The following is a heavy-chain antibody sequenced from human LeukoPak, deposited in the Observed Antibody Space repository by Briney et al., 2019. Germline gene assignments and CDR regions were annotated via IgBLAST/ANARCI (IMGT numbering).Heavy chain of an antibody. J-gene: IGHJ6*02. D-gene: IGHD1-26*01. V-gene: IGHV4-59*01. CDR1: GGSISSYY. CDR3: ARDYWSYGGSYPFLGMDV. CDR2: IYYSGST. Sequence: SETLSLTCTVSGGSISSYYWSWIRQPPGKGLEWIGYIYYSGSTNYNPSLKSRVTISVDTSKNQFSLKLSSVTAADTAVYYCARDYWSYGGSYPFLGMDVWGQGTTVTVSS.